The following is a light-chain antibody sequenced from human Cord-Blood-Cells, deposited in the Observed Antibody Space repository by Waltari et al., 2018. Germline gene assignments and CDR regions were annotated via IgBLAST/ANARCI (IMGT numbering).Light chain of an antibody. J-gene: IGKJ4*01. CDR3: QQSYSTPLT. Sequence: DIQMTQSPSSLSASLGDRVTITCRASQSISSYLNWYQQKPGKAPKLLIYAASSLQSGVPSRFSGSGSGTDVTLTISSLQPEDFATYYCQQSYSTPLTFGGGTKVEIK. CDR1: QSISSY. V-gene: IGKV1-39*01. CDR2: AAS.